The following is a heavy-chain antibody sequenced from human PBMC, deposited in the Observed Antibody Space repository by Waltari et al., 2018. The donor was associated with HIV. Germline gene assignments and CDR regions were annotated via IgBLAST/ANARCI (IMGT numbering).Heavy chain of an antibody. V-gene: IGHV1-2*07. CDR2: FGPNSGIK. Sequence: QVQLVQSGAEVKKPGASVKVSCKASGYTFTGYFLHWVRQARGQGLEWMGWFGPNSGIKKFAHELQGRTTKTKDTSINTAYMELTRLRSNDTAVYYCARDWGDPFFDYWGQGALVTVSS. CDR1: GYTFTGYF. J-gene: IGHJ4*02. CDR3: ARDWGDPFFDY. D-gene: IGHD7-27*01.